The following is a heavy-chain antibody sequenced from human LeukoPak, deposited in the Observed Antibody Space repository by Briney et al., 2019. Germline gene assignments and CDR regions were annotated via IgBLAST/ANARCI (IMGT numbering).Heavy chain of an antibody. CDR3: GRGHWGLDY. J-gene: IGHJ4*02. CDR1: GFTFSDSY. V-gene: IGHV3-11*04. CDR2: ISNSGREI. Sequence: PGGSLRLSCTASGFTFSDSYMTWIRQAPGKGLEWVSYISNSGREINYADSVKGRFTISRDNAMSSLYLQMNSLRVEDTAVYYCGRGHWGLDYWGLGTLVTVSS. D-gene: IGHD7-27*01.